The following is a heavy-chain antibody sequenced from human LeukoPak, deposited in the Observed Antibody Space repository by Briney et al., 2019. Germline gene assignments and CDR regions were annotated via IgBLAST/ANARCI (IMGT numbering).Heavy chain of an antibody. CDR3: ARGGSYYGSGSPSPFDY. V-gene: IGHV1-2*04. D-gene: IGHD3-10*01. CDR1: GYTFTGYY. Sequence: ASVKVSCKASGYTFTGYYMHWVRQAPGQGLEWMGWINPNSGGTNYAQKFQGWVTMTRDTSISTAYMELSRLRSDDTAVYYCARGGSYYGSGSPSPFDYWGQGTLVTVSS. CDR2: INPNSGGT. J-gene: IGHJ4*02.